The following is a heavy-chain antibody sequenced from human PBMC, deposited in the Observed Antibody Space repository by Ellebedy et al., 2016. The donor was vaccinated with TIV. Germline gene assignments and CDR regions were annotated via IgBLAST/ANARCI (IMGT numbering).Heavy chain of an antibody. J-gene: IGHJ3*01. CDR2: ISTGGDT. CDR1: GFTVSSNY. V-gene: IGHV3-66*01. Sequence: GGSLRLSCATSGFTVSSNYMSWVRQAPGRGLEWVSLISTGGDTFYADSVKGRFTVSRDNSKNTLFLQLNSLRADDTALYYCASETFNDVDLEMWGVFDLWGQGTMVTVSS. CDR3: ASETFNDVDLEMWGVFDL. D-gene: IGHD1-1*01.